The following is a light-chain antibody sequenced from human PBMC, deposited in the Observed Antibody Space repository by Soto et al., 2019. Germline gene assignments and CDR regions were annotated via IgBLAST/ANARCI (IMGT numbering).Light chain of an antibody. Sequence: QAVVTQSPSASASLGASVKLTCTLSSGHNSYAIAWHQQQPEKGPRYLMKLNSDGSHSKGDGIPDRFSGSSSGAERYLTISSLQSEDEADYYCQTCGTGIHGVVFGGGTKLTVL. J-gene: IGLJ2*01. CDR3: QTCGTGIHGVV. V-gene: IGLV4-69*01. CDR1: SGHNSYA. CDR2: LNSDGSH.